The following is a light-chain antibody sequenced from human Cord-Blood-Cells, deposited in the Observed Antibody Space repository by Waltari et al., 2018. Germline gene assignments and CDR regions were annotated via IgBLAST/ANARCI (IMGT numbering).Light chain of an antibody. J-gene: IGLJ3*02. Sequence: QSVLTHPPSPSGTPGQRVTISCSGRSSTIGNTTVNRYQQLPGTAPKLLIYSNNQRPSGVPDRFSGSKSGTSASLAISGLQSEDEADYYCAAWDDSLNGPVFGGGTKLTVL. V-gene: IGLV1-44*01. CDR2: SNN. CDR3: AAWDDSLNGPV. CDR1: SSTIGNTT.